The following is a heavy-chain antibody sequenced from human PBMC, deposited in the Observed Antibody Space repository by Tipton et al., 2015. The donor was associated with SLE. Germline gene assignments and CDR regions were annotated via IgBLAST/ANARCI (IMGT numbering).Heavy chain of an antibody. V-gene: IGHV4-61*08. Sequence: TLSLTCTLFGDSVSSRAYSWGWIRQPPGKGLEWIGSFYNPGRSKYNPSLKSRVTVSVDTSKNQFSLKLASVTAADTATYYCARGALSGRSPIFANNYYYHMDVWGKGTTVTVSS. J-gene: IGHJ6*03. CDR2: FYNPGRS. D-gene: IGHD3-3*01. CDR3: ARGALSGRSPIFANNYYYHMDV. CDR1: GDSVSSRAYS.